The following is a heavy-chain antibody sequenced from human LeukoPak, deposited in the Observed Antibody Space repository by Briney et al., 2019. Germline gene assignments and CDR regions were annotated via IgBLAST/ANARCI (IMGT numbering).Heavy chain of an antibody. CDR2: INPNSGGT. CDR1: GYTFTGYY. Sequence: GASVKVSCKASGYTFTGYYIHWVRQAPGQGLEWMGWINPNSGGTKFAQKFQGRVTMTRDTSISTAYMELSGLTFDDTAVYYCARDIVVVPAPSRGYYYYGMDVWGQGTTVTVSS. CDR3: ARDIVVVPAPSRGYYYYGMDV. D-gene: IGHD2-2*01. V-gene: IGHV1-2*02. J-gene: IGHJ6*02.